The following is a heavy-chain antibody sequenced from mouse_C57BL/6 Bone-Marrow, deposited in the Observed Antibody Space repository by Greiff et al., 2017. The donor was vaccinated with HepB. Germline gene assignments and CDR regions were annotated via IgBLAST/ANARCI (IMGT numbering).Heavy chain of an antibody. CDR2: IDPSDSYT. Sequence: VQLQQPGAELVMPGASVKLSCKASGYTFTSYWMHWVKQRPGQGLEWIGEIDPSDSYTNYNQKFKGKSTLTVDKSSSTAYMQLSSLTSEDSAVYYCARNNYYGRDYWGQGTTLTVSS. V-gene: IGHV1-69*01. J-gene: IGHJ2*01. CDR1: GYTFTSYW. CDR3: ARNNYYGRDY. D-gene: IGHD1-1*01.